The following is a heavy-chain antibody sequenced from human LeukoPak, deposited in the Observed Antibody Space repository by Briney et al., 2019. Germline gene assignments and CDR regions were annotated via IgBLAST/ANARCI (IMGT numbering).Heavy chain of an antibody. V-gene: IGHV1-46*01. Sequence: ASVKVSCKASGYTFTSYYMHWVRQAPGQGLEWMGIINPSGGSTSYAQKFQGRVTMTRDTSTSTVYMELSSLRSEDTAVYYCAIPNRGWYGAFDIWGQGTMVTVSS. CDR1: GYTFTSYY. CDR3: AIPNRGWYGAFDI. J-gene: IGHJ3*02. D-gene: IGHD6-19*01. CDR2: INPSGGST.